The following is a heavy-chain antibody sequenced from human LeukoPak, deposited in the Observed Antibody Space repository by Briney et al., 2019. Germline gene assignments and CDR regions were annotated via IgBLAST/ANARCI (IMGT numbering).Heavy chain of an antibody. CDR3: ASLEEYGSTHY. CDR1: GASVFNHY. CDR2: IYYSGRT. V-gene: IGHV4-59*02. J-gene: IGHJ4*02. D-gene: IGHD1-1*01. Sequence: SETLSLNCTVSGASVFNHYWSWIRQPPGKRLEWIGYIYYSGRTKYNPSLQSRVTISVDTSESQFSLKLSSVTAADTAVYYCASLEEYGSTHYWGQGILVAVSS.